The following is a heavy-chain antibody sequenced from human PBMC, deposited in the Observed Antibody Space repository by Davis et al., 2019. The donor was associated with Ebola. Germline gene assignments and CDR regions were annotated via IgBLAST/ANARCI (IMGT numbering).Heavy chain of an antibody. J-gene: IGHJ4*02. D-gene: IGHD1-26*01. CDR2: ISHDGNNK. CDR3: AKDRGGSYYQGYFDN. CDR1: GFTFSNYG. V-gene: IGHV3-30*18. Sequence: GGSLRLSCAASGFTFSNYGMHWVRQAPGKGLEWVAVISHDGNNKYYEDSVKGRFTISRDNSKNTLYLQMISLRPEDTAVYYCAKDRGGSYYQGYFDNWGQGTLVTVSS.